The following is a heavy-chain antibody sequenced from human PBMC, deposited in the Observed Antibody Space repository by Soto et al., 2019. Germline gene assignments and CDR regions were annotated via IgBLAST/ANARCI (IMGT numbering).Heavy chain of an antibody. V-gene: IGHV3-7*04. CDR3: ARAYDCWSGYYGDFDY. J-gene: IGHJ4*02. Sequence: GGSLRLSCAASGFTFSSYWMSWVRQAPGKGLEWVANIKQDGSEKYYVDSVKGRFTISRDNAKNSLYLQMNSLRAEDTAVYYCARAYDCWSGYYGDFDYWGQGTLVTVSS. CDR1: GFTFSSYW. CDR2: IKQDGSEK. D-gene: IGHD3-3*01.